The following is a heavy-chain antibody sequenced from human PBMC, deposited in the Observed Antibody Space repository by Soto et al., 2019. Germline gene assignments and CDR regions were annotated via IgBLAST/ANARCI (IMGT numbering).Heavy chain of an antibody. CDR2: ISSSSYI. V-gene: IGHV3-21*01. Sequence: GGSLRLSCAASGFTFSSYSMNWVRQAPGKGLEWVSSISSSSYIYYADSVKGRFTISRDNAKNSLYLQMDSLRAEDTAVYYCAREGGNSVFFDYWGQGTLVTVSS. D-gene: IGHD4-4*01. CDR3: AREGGNSVFFDY. J-gene: IGHJ4*02. CDR1: GFTFSSYS.